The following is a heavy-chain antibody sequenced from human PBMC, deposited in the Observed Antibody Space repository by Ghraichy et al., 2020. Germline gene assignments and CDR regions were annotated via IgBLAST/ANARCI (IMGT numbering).Heavy chain of an antibody. J-gene: IGHJ4*02. CDR1: GGSFSGFY. V-gene: IGHV4-34*01. Sequence: SQTLSPTCAVYGGSFSGFYWSWIRQPPGKGLEWIGQINHSGDTDYNPSLKSRVTISLDRSQNQFSLSLNSVTAADTAVYYCATLGGGLATATAWATVYYFDFWGQGTLVTVSS. CDR2: INHSGDT. CDR3: ATLGGGLATATAWATVYYFDF. D-gene: IGHD2-15*01.